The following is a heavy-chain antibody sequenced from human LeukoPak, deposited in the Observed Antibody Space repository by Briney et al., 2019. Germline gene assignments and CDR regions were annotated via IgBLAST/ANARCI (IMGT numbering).Heavy chain of an antibody. CDR1: GYSFPSYG. V-gene: IGHV1-18*01. CDR2: ISPYNDNT. J-gene: IGHJ4*02. Sequence: ASVKVSCKASGYSFPSYGISWVRQAPGQGPEWMGWISPYNDNTNYAQKLQGRATLTTDTSTSTAYMELRSLRSDDTAVYYCARHFYGSGTYYHFDYWGQGTLSPSPQ. D-gene: IGHD3-10*01. CDR3: ARHFYGSGTYYHFDY.